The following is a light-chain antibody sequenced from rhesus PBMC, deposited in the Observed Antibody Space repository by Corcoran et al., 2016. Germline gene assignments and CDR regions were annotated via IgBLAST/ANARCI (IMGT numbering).Light chain of an antibody. Sequence: QVILTQSPATLSLSPGERATLSCRASQSVSSYLAWYQQKPGQAPRLLINGASSRANGIPESFTCSGSGTDFTLPISSLEPEDVGVYHCYQHSSGYSFGQGTKVEIK. CDR2: GAS. CDR1: QSVSSY. J-gene: IGKJ2*01. V-gene: IGKV3-10*01. CDR3: YQHSSGYS.